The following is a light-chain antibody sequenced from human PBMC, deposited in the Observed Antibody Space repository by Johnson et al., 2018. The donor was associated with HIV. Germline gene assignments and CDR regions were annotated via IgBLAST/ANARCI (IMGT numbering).Light chain of an antibody. Sequence: QSVLTQPPSVSAAPGQTVTISCSGSSSNIGNNYVSWYQQLRGTASKLLTYENNKQPSGIPDRFSGSKSGPSATLGITALQTGDEADYYCGTWDSSLSAYVFGSGTKVTVL. CDR2: ENN. J-gene: IGLJ1*01. CDR3: GTWDSSLSAYV. CDR1: SSNIGNNY. V-gene: IGLV1-51*02.